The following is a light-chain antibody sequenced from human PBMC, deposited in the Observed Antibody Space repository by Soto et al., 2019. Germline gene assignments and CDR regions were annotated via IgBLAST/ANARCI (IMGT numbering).Light chain of an antibody. CDR1: QSVSSY. Sequence: EIVLTQSPATLSLSPGERATLSCMASQSVSSYLAWYQQKPGQAPRLLIYDASNRATGIPARFSGNGSGTDFTLTISSLEPEDFAVYYCQQRSNWPPITFGQGTRLENK. V-gene: IGKV3-11*01. CDR3: QQRSNWPPIT. J-gene: IGKJ5*01. CDR2: DAS.